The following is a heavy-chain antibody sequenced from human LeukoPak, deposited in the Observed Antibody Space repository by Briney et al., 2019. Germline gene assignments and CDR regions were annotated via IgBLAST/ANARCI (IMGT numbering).Heavy chain of an antibody. CDR2: IKQDGSEK. J-gene: IGHJ4*02. Sequence: GGSLRLSCAASGFTFSSYWMSWVRQAPGKGLEWVANIKQDGSEKYYVDSVKGRFTISRDNAKNSLYLQMNSLRAEDTAVYYCARVGITMVRGVMGVYDYWGQGTLVTVSS. CDR1: GFTFSSYW. V-gene: IGHV3-7*01. CDR3: ARVGITMVRGVMGVYDY. D-gene: IGHD3-10*01.